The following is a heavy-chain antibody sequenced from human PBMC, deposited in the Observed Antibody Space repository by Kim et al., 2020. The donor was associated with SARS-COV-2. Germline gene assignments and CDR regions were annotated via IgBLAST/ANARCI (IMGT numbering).Heavy chain of an antibody. CDR3: ARQTYNDGSGSLYYFDR. CDR1: DGSVNSAAYS. Sequence: SETLSLTCTVSDGSVNSAAYSWAWIRQPPGKGLEWIASVFSGGSPYHNPSLKSRLSMSVDTSKRQFSLKLTSATAADTAIYYCARQTYNDGSGSLYYFDRWGRGTLVTVSS. D-gene: IGHD3-10*01. J-gene: IGHJ4*02. CDR2: VFSGGSP. V-gene: IGHV4-39*01.